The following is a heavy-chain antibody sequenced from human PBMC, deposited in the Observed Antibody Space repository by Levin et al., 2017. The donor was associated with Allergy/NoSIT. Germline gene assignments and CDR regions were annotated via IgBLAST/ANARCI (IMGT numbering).Heavy chain of an antibody. CDR1: GFTFSSFG. CDR3: ARGAADATYHYCYYMDV. CDR2: ICYDGSNK. J-gene: IGHJ6*03. V-gene: IGHV3-33*01. Sequence: GGSLRLSCAASGFTFSSFGIHWVRQAPGKGLEWVALICYDGSNKYYADPVKGRFTISRDNPKNTLYLQVNSLRAEDTAVYYCARGAADATYHYCYYMDVWGKGTTVTVSS. D-gene: IGHD6-13*01.